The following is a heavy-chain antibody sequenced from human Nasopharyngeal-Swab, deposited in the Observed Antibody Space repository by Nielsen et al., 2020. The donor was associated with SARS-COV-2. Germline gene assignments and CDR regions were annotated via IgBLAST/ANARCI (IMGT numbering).Heavy chain of an antibody. D-gene: IGHD6-25*01. CDR2: ISAYNGRT. V-gene: IGHV1-18*01. J-gene: IGHJ4*02. Sequence: WVRQAPGQGLEWMGWISAYNGRTYYAQKFQGRVTMTTDTSTSTAYMDLRSRRSDDTAVYYCARDPRGPDYWGQGTLVTVSS. CDR3: ARDPRGPDY.